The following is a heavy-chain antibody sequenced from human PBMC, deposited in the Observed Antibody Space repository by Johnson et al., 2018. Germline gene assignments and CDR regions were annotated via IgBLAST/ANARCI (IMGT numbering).Heavy chain of an antibody. CDR1: GGSISSYY. CDR2: MYHSGGP. V-gene: IGHV4-59*01. CDR3: ARGRGTGSYSQAYWDH. D-gene: IGHD2-21*01. Sequence: QVQLVESGPGLVKPSDTXFLMCTVSGGSISSYYYHWIRQSPGKGLEWIGYMYHSGGPNYNPSPNGRVTISLNTSKNQFSLKLSPVPPADTAVYYCARGRGTGSYSQAYWDHWGQGTLVTVSS. J-gene: IGHJ1*01.